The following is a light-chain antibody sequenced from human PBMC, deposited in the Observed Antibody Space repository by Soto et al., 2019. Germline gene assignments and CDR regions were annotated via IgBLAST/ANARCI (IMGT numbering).Light chain of an antibody. V-gene: IGLV3-21*04. J-gene: IGLJ2*01. CDR1: NIRTKA. Sequence: SSVLTQPPSVSVAPGNTARITCGGTNIRTKAVHWYQQEAGQAPVLVIYYDSDRPSGIPERFSGSNSGTTAILTISRVEAGDEADYYCQVWDSNTDHVVFGGGTQLTVL. CDR3: QVWDSNTDHVV. CDR2: YDS.